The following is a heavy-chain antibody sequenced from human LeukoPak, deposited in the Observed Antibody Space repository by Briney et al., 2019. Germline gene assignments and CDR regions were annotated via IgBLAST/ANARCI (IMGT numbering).Heavy chain of an antibody. CDR3: ALRYYDSSGYSPYYFDY. J-gene: IGHJ4*02. CDR1: GYSLTSYW. D-gene: IGHD3-22*01. Sequence: GESLQISCKGSGYSLTSYWIGWVRQMPGKGLEWMGIIYPGDSDTRYSPSFQGQVTISADKSISTAYLQWSSLKASDTAMYYCALRYYDSSGYSPYYFDYWGQGTLVTVSS. CDR2: IYPGDSDT. V-gene: IGHV5-51*01.